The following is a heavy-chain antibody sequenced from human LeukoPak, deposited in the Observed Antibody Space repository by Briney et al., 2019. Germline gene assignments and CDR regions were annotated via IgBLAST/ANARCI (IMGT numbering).Heavy chain of an antibody. CDR2: ISAYNGNT. CDR3: ARVHVLRYFDWLLYPRHYYYYYMDV. CDR1: GYTFTSYG. Sequence: EASVKVSCKASGYTFTSYGISWVRQAPGQGLEWMGWISAYNGNTNYAQKLQGRVTMTTDTSTSTAYMELRSLRSDDTAVYYCARVHVLRYFDWLLYPRHYYYYYMDVWGKGTTVTVSS. V-gene: IGHV1-18*01. J-gene: IGHJ6*03. D-gene: IGHD3-9*01.